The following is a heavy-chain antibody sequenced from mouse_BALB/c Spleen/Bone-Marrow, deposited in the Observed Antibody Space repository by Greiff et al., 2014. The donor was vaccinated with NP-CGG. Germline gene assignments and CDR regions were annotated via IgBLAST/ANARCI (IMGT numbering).Heavy chain of an antibody. V-gene: IGHV5-4*02. CDR1: GFTFSDYY. CDR3: ARDSLYYYGSSYGYFDV. CDR2: ISNGGSYT. D-gene: IGHD1-1*01. J-gene: IGHJ1*01. Sequence: EVQVVESGGGLMKPGGSLKLSCAASGFTFSDYYMYWVRQTPEKRLEWVATISNGGSYTYYPDSVKGRFTISRDNAKNNLYLQMSSLKSEDTAMYYCARDSLYYYGSSYGYFDVWGARTTVTVSS.